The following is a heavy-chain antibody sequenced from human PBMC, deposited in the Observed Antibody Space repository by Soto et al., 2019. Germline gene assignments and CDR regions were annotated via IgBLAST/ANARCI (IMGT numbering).Heavy chain of an antibody. Sequence: LGESLKISCKGSGYSFTNNWISWVRQMPGKGLEWMGRIDPRDSYTNYSPSFQGHATISVDKSDNTSYLQWNTLKASDSAMYFCARSYCLPNSCYNGYFDYWGRGTLVTVSS. CDR2: IDPRDSYT. CDR1: GYSFTNNW. CDR3: ARSYCLPNSCYNGYFDY. J-gene: IGHJ4*01. V-gene: IGHV5-10-1*01. D-gene: IGHD2-2*02.